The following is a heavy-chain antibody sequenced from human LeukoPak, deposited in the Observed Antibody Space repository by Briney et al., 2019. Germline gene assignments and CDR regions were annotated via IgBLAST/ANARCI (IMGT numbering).Heavy chain of an antibody. CDR3: ARTGSGSYYLDY. D-gene: IGHD3-10*01. CDR1: GGTFSSYA. V-gene: IGHV1-69*13. CDR2: IIPIFGTA. Sequence: RASVKVSCKASGGTFSSYAISWVRQAPGQGLEWMGGIIPIFGTANYAQKFQGRVTITADESTSTAYMELSSLRSEDTAVYYCARTGSGSYYLDYWGQGTLVTVSS. J-gene: IGHJ4*02.